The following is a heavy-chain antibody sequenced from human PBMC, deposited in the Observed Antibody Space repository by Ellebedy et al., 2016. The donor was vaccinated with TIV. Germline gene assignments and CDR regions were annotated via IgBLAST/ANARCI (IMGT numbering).Heavy chain of an antibody. Sequence: AASVTVSCKSSGYTFTSYTIHWARQASGQGLEWMGWMNPNSGDTGYSLKFQGRVTMTTNRSVSTAYMELLSLASDDTAMYYCAREGGRGYGEIDDWGQGTLVTVSS. CDR2: MNPNSGDT. J-gene: IGHJ4*02. V-gene: IGHV1-8*01. D-gene: IGHD4-17*01. CDR1: GYTFTSYT. CDR3: AREGGRGYGEIDD.